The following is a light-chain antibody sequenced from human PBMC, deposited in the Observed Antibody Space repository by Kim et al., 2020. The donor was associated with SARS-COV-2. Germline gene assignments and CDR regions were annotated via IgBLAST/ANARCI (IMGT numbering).Light chain of an antibody. CDR2: QAS. Sequence: DVHMTQSPSTLSASVGDRVTITCRASQSISSWLAWYQQKPGKAPKLLIYQASTLASGVPSTFSGSGSGTDFSLTISSLQPDDFANYYCQHDNSYPYTFGQGTKLEIK. V-gene: IGKV1-5*01. J-gene: IGKJ2*01. CDR1: QSISSW. CDR3: QHDNSYPYT.